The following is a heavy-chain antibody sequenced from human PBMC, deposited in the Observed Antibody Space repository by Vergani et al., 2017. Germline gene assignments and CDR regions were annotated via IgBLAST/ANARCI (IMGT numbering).Heavy chain of an antibody. Sequence: EVDLVESGGGLAQPGGSLRLSCEASGITFWKFGMHWVRQGPVKGLEWVSGISWNSGAVDYADSVRGRFTISRDNAKNSLFLEMNSLRFEDTAVYYCTKGSRGYTGYFFDYWGQGTLATVSS. J-gene: IGHJ4*02. V-gene: IGHV3-9*01. D-gene: IGHD5-12*01. CDR3: TKGSRGYTGYFFDY. CDR1: GITFWKFG. CDR2: ISWNSGAV.